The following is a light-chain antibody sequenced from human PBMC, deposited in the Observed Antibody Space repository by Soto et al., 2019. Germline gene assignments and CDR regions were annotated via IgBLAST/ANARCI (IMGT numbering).Light chain of an antibody. V-gene: IGKV3-15*01. J-gene: IGKJ1*01. CDR1: QSVSSD. Sequence: EIVMTQSPATLSVSPGERATLFCRAGQSVSSDLGWYQQKPGQAPRLLIYDASTRATGIPARFSGSGSGTEFTLTISSLQSEDSAVYYCQQYNKWPQTFGQGTKVDNK. CDR2: DAS. CDR3: QQYNKWPQT.